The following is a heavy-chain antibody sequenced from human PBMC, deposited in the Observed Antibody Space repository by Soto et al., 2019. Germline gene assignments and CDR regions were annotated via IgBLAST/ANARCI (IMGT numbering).Heavy chain of an antibody. J-gene: IGHJ4*02. Sequence: EVQLVESGGGLVQPGGSLRLSCAASGFTFSSYWMHWVRQAPGKGLVWVSHINGDGSSTIYADSVKGRFTISRDNAKNTLYLQMNSLRVKDTAVYYCARVGEWEPIPHFDYWGQGTLVTVSS. CDR1: GFTFSSYW. CDR2: INGDGSST. CDR3: ARVGEWEPIPHFDY. V-gene: IGHV3-74*01. D-gene: IGHD1-26*01.